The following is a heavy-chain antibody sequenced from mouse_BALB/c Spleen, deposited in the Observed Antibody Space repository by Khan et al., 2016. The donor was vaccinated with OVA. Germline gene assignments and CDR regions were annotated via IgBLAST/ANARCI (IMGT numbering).Heavy chain of an antibody. J-gene: IGHJ4*01. CDR3: ARHQFPLSMDS. CDR2: IWSDGST. V-gene: IGHV2-6-2*01. CDR1: GFSLTSYA. Sequence: QVQLQQSGPDLVAPSQSLSITCTVSGFSLTSYAIHRVRQPPGKGLEWLVVIWSDGSTTYNSALKSRLSISKDNSKSQVFLKINSLQTDDTAMYYCARHQFPLSMDSWGQGTSVTVSS.